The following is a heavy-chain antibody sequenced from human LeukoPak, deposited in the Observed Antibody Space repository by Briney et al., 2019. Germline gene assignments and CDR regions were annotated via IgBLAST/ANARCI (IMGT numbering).Heavy chain of an antibody. Sequence: PSETLPLTCTVSGASISSSSYYWGWIRQPPGKGLEWIGGIYYSGSTYNNPSLKSRVTISVDTSRNQFSLKLSSVTAADTAVYCCARRSHSSSWFFDFWGQGTLVTVSS. V-gene: IGHV4-39*01. D-gene: IGHD6-13*01. CDR2: IYYSGST. J-gene: IGHJ4*02. CDR1: GASISSSSYY. CDR3: ARRSHSSSWFFDF.